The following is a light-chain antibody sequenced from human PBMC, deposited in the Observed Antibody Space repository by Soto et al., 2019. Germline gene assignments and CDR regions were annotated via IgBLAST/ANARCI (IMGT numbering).Light chain of an antibody. CDR1: GSDIGAYNF. Sequence: QYVLAQPPSASGSPGQSVTISCTGSGSDIGAYNFVSWYQQHPGKAPKLMIFGVTERPSGVPDRFSGSKSGNTASLTVSGLQADDEAVYYCYSYAGRNIWVFGGGTKVTVL. J-gene: IGLJ3*02. CDR3: YSYAGRNIWV. CDR2: GVT. V-gene: IGLV2-8*01.